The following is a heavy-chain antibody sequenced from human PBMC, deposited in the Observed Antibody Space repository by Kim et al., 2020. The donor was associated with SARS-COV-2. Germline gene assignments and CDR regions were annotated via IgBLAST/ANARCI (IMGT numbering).Heavy chain of an antibody. CDR2: YWDGDK. J-gene: IGHJ3*01. V-gene: IGHV2-5*02. D-gene: IGHD3-9*01. CDR3: VRQDSDLLTAYHRYPYAFDL. CDR1: GFSLSKSGVG. Sequence: SGPTLVKPTETLTLTCTFSGFSLSKSGVGVGWIRQPPRKALEWLALYWDGDKRYSPSLRDRLTITKDTSKNQVVLTMTDVSPVDSATYYCVRQDSDLLTAYHRYPYAFDLWGQGTVVTVSS.